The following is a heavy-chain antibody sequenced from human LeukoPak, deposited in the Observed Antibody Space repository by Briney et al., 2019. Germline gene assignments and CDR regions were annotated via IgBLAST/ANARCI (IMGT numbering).Heavy chain of an antibody. Sequence: SQTLSLTCTVSGGSISSGSYYWSWIRQPAGKGLEWIGRVYTSGSTNYNPSLKSRVTISVDTSKNQFSLKLTSVTAADTAVYYCARVTTGGYYNCWGQGTLVTVSS. CDR3: ARVTTGGYYNC. CDR1: GGSISSGSYY. D-gene: IGHD3-22*01. V-gene: IGHV4-61*02. J-gene: IGHJ4*02. CDR2: VYTSGST.